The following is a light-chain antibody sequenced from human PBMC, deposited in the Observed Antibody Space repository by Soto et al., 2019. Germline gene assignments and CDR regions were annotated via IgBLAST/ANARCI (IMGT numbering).Light chain of an antibody. J-gene: IGKJ1*01. CDR3: QQYEAVVT. V-gene: IGKV4-1*01. Sequence: DILMTQSPDSLVVSLGERATINCKSSQSVLYIPTNKNYLAWYQQKPGQPPKLLIYWASTRESGVPDRFSGSGSGTDFTLTISSLQAEDVAVYYCQQYEAVVTFGQGTKVEI. CDR2: WAS. CDR1: QSVLYIPTNKNY.